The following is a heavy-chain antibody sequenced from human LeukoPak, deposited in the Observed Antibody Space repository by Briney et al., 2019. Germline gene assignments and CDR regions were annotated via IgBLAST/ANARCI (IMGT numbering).Heavy chain of an antibody. D-gene: IGHD2-15*01. CDR2: IYYSGST. CDR1: GGSISSYY. V-gene: IGHV4-59*01. J-gene: IGHJ3*02. CDR3: ARDCSGGSVEAFDI. Sequence: PSETLSLTCTVSGGSISSYYWSWLRQPPGKGLEWIGYIYYSGSTNYNPSLTSRVTISVDTSKNQFSLKLSSVTAADTAVYYCARDCSGGSVEAFDIWGQGTMVTVSS.